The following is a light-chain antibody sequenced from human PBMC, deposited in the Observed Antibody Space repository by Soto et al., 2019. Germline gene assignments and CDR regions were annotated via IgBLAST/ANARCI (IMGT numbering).Light chain of an antibody. CDR3: SSYTSSSTRV. J-gene: IGLJ1*01. CDR1: SSDVGGYNS. Sequence: QSVLTQPASVSGSPGQSITSSCTGTSSDVGGYNSVSWYPQHPGKAPKLVIYEVTNRPSGISNRFSGCKSGNTASLTISGLEGEDEADYYCSSYTSSSTRVFGTGTKVTVL. CDR2: EVT. V-gene: IGLV2-14*01.